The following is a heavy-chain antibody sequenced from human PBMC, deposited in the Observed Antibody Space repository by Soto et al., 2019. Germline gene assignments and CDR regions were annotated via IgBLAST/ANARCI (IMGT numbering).Heavy chain of an antibody. CDR1: GFSFSDNL. D-gene: IGHD2-8*02. V-gene: IGHV1-3*01. J-gene: IGHJ3*01. CDR3: ARDILSVGPRANDAFDV. CDR2: INPDNGKT. Sequence: QVQLVQSGAEVRKPGASVNISCRASGFSFSDNLINWVRQAPGQSLEWMGWINPDNGKTRYSQTFQGRVTISRHSSASIAYVEVSDLTSEDTAGYDCARDILSVGPRANDAFDVWGQGTRVTVSS.